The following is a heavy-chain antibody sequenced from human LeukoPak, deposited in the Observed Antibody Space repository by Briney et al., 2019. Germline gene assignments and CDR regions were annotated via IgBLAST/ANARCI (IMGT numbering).Heavy chain of an antibody. CDR1: GGSITSSDYY. Sequence: SETLSLTCTVSGGSITSSDYYWAWIRQPPGKGLEWIVSIYYRGNSFYSPSLKSRVTTSLDASRNQFSLRLSSVTAADTAVYYCARARLGPVIVGATYAFDIWGQGTMVTVSS. D-gene: IGHD1-26*01. V-gene: IGHV4-39*01. CDR2: IYYRGNS. J-gene: IGHJ3*02. CDR3: ARARLGPVIVGATYAFDI.